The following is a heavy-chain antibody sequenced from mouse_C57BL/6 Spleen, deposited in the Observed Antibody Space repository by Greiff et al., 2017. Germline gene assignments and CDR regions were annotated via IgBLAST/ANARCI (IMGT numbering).Heavy chain of an antibody. CDR1: GYTFTEYT. CDR2: FYPGSGSI. D-gene: IGHD4-1*01. V-gene: IGHV1-62-2*01. Sequence: QVQLKQSGAELVKPGASVKLSCKASGYTFTEYTIHWVKQRSGQGLEWIGWFYPGSGSIKYNEKFKDKATLTADKSSSTVYMELRRLTSEDSAVYFCARHERRTGTGFAYWGQGTLVTVSA. CDR3: ARHERRTGTGFAY. J-gene: IGHJ3*01.